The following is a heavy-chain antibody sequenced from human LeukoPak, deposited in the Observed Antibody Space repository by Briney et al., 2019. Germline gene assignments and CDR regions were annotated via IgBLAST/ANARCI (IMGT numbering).Heavy chain of an antibody. CDR3: ARRITIFGVVIIPDYYFDY. CDR2: ISSSSSYI. V-gene: IGHV3-21*01. Sequence: GGSLRLSCAASGFTFSSYSMNWVRQAPGKGLEWVSSISSSSSYIYYADSVKGRFTISRDNAKNSLYLQMNSLRAEDTAVYYCARRITIFGVVIIPDYYFDYWGQGTLVTVSS. J-gene: IGHJ4*02. D-gene: IGHD3-3*01. CDR1: GFTFSSYS.